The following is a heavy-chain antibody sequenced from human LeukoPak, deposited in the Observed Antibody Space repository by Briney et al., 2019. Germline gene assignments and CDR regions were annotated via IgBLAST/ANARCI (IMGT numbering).Heavy chain of an antibody. CDR3: TKAPLEVVITVWFDP. D-gene: IGHD3-22*01. CDR1: TFTFTPGW. Sequence: GGSLRLSCEASTFTFTPGWMSWVRQAPRKGLEWVSAISGSGGSTYYADSVKGRFTISRDNSKNTLYLQMNSLRAEDTAVYYCTKAPLEVVITVWFDPWGQGTLVTVSS. J-gene: IGHJ5*02. CDR2: ISGSGGST. V-gene: IGHV3-23*01.